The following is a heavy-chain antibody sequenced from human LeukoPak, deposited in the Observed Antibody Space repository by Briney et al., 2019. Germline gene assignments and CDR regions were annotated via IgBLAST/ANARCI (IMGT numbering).Heavy chain of an antibody. J-gene: IGHJ4*02. CDR1: GFTFSDCS. CDR2: INWNSGSI. Sequence: PGGSLRLSCAASGFTFSDCSMNWVRQAPGKGLEWVSGINWNSGSIDYADSVKGRFTISRDNAKNSLYLQMNSLRAEDTALYYCAKEGGGAFDYWGQGTLVTVSS. V-gene: IGHV3-9*01. CDR3: AKEGGGAFDY. D-gene: IGHD1-26*01.